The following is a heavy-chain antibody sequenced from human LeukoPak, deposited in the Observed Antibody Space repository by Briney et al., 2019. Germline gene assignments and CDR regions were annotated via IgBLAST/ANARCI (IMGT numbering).Heavy chain of an antibody. CDR2: ISGSGGGT. V-gene: IGHV3-23*01. CDR3: AKQGGSFTSNAFDI. J-gene: IGHJ3*02. Sequence: GGSLRLSCAASGFTFSSYAMSWVRQAPGKGLEWVSAISGSGGGTYYADSVKGRFTISRDNSKNTLYLQLNSLRAGDTAVYYRAKQGGSFTSNAFDIWGQGTMVTVSS. D-gene: IGHD2-15*01. CDR1: GFTFSSYA.